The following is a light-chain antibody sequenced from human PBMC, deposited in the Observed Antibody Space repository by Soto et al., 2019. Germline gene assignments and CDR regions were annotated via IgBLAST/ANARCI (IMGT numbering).Light chain of an antibody. CDR2: DAS. CDR3: QQYNNWPPPCT. Sequence: EIVMTQSAVTLSMSPGETASLSCRAVVTVATNVAWYQQTPGQAPRLLIYDASARATGIPDRFSGSGFGTEFTLTITSLQSEDFALYYCQQYNNWPPPCTFGQGTKVDIK. V-gene: IGKV3-15*01. J-gene: IGKJ1*01. CDR1: VTVATN.